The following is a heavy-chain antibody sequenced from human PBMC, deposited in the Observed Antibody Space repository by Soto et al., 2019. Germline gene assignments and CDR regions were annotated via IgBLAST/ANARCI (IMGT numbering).Heavy chain of an antibody. V-gene: IGHV5-51*03. CDR3: ARRFSSSSESDY. D-gene: IGHD6-6*01. J-gene: IGHJ4*02. CDR1: GYSFTNYW. Sequence: EVQLVQSGAEVKKPGESLKISCKGSGYSFTNYWIGWVRQMPGGGLEWMGIIYPLDSETRYSPSFQGQATLSADRSINTAYLQWTSLQAADTGMYFCARRFSSSSESDYWGQGTLVTVSS. CDR2: IYPLDSET.